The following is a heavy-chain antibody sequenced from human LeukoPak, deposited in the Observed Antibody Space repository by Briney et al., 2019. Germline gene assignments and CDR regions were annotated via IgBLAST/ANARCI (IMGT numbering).Heavy chain of an antibody. CDR1: GDSVSSNSAA. V-gene: IGHV6-1*01. CDR3: ARDQSWDTAMPPRGYYYYMDV. Sequence: SQTLSLTCAISGDSVSSNSAAWNWIRQSPSRGLEWLGRTYYRSKWYNDYAVSVKSRITINPDTSKNQFSLQLNSVTPDDTAVYYCARDQSWDTAMPPRGYYYYMDVWGKGTTVTVSS. CDR2: TYYRSKWYN. D-gene: IGHD5-18*01. J-gene: IGHJ6*03.